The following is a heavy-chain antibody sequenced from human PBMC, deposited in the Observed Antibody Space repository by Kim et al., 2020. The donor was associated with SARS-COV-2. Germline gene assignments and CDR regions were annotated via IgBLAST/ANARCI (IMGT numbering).Heavy chain of an antibody. CDR3: ARGAGYSSSCPKGYFDY. Sequence: SETLSLTCTVSGGSISSGGYYWIWIRQHPGKGLEWIGYIYYSGSTYYNPSLKSRVTISVDTPKNQFSLKLSSVTAADTAVYYCARGAGYSSSCPKGYFDYWGQGTLVTVSS. V-gene: IGHV4-31*03. J-gene: IGHJ4*02. CDR2: IYYSGST. D-gene: IGHD6-13*01. CDR1: GGSISSGGYY.